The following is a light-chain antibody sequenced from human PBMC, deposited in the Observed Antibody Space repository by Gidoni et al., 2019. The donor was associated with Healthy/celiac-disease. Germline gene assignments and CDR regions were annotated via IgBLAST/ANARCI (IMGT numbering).Light chain of an antibody. CDR1: TSDVGIYNL. V-gene: IGLV2-23*01. Sequence: QSALTQPASVSGSPGPSITISCTGTTSDVGIYNLVPWYQQHPGKAPKLMIYEGSKRPSGVSNRFSGSKSGNTASLTISGLQAEDEADYYCCSYAGSSTLVFGGGTKLTVL. CDR2: EGS. CDR3: CSYAGSSTLV. J-gene: IGLJ2*01.